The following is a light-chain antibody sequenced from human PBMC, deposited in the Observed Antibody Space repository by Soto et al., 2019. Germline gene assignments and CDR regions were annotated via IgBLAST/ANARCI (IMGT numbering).Light chain of an antibody. V-gene: IGLV2-14*01. CDR2: DVS. J-gene: IGLJ1*01. CDR1: ISDVGGYNT. CDR3: SSYTNSISYV. Sequence: QSVLTQPASVSGSPGQSTTISCTGTISDVGGYNTVSWYQQHPGKVPKLMIHDVSDRPSWVSDRFSGSKSGNTASLTISGLQAEDEADYYCSSYTNSISYVFGSGTKVTVL.